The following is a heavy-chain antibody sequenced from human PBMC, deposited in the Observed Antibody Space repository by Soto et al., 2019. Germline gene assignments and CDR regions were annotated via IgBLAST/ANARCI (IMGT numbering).Heavy chain of an antibody. J-gene: IGHJ4*02. CDR2: ISYSGST. D-gene: IGHD1-26*01. CDR3: ARAVRGSYYDY. V-gene: IGHV4-59*08. Sequence: SETLSLTCTVSGGSISGYYWSWIRQSPEKGLEYIGYISYSGSTNYNPSLKSRVTISVDTSKNQFSLKLSSVTAADTAVYYCARAVRGSYYDYWGQGTLVTVS. CDR1: GGSISGYY.